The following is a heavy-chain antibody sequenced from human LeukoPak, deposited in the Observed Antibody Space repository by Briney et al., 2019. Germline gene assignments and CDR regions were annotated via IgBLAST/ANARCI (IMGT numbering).Heavy chain of an antibody. V-gene: IGHV3-21*01. CDR2: ISSSSSYV. Sequence: GGSLRLSCAASGFTFSSYSMNWVRQAPGKGLEWVSSISSSSSYVYYADSVKGRFTISRDNAKNSLYLQMNSLRAEDTAVYYCAEFFGAGAGDLFDYWGQGTLVTASS. CDR3: AEFFGAGAGDLFDY. J-gene: IGHJ4*02. D-gene: IGHD6-13*01. CDR1: GFTFSSYS.